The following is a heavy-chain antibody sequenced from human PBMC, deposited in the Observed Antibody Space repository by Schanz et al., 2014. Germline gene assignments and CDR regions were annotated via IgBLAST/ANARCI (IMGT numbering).Heavy chain of an antibody. V-gene: IGHV3-21*01. CDR3: ARDSRPNYDFLTAYYSIDY. CDR1: GFTVSSNH. J-gene: IGHJ4*02. Sequence: EGQLLESGGGLVQPGGSLRLSCAVSGFTVSSNHMSWVRQAPGKGLEWVSSISSSGSYIHYADSVKGRFTISRDNAKNTLYLQMNSLRAEDTAVYYCARDSRPNYDFLTAYYSIDYWGQGTLVTVSS. D-gene: IGHD3-9*01. CDR2: ISSSGSYI.